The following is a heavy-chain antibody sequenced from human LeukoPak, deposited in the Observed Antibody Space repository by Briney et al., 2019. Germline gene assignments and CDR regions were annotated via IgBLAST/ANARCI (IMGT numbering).Heavy chain of an antibody. V-gene: IGHV3-30*02. Sequence: GGSLRLSCAASGFTFSSYGMHWVRQAPGKGLEWVAFIRYDGSNKYYADSVKGRFTISRDNSKNTLYLQMNSLRAEDTAVYYCAKVVATIRFYYYYMDVWGKGTTVTISS. CDR2: IRYDGSNK. D-gene: IGHD5-12*01. CDR3: AKVVATIRFYYYYMDV. CDR1: GFTFSSYG. J-gene: IGHJ6*03.